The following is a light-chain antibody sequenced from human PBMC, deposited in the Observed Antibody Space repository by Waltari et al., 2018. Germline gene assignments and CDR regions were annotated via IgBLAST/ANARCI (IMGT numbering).Light chain of an antibody. V-gene: IGKV3-20*01. CDR1: QSVSRA. CDR2: GAS. Sequence: EIVLTQSPGTLSLSLGERATVSCRASQSVSRALAWYKQKPGQAPSLLIYGASTMATGILDRFSGSGSGTDFSLNLSRVEPDDFAVYYCQHYLRLPVTFGQGTTVEI. J-gene: IGKJ1*01. CDR3: QHYLRLPVT.